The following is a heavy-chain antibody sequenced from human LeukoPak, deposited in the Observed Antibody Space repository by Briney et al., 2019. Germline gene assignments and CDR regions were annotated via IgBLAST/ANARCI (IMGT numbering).Heavy chain of an antibody. D-gene: IGHD6-19*01. CDR2: IYYSGST. V-gene: IGHV4-39*01. J-gene: IGHJ5*02. CDR3: ARCTAVARNWFDP. Sequence: SETLSLTCTVSGGSISSSSYYWGWIRQPPGKGLQWIGSIYYSGSTYYNPSLKSRVTISVDTSKNQFSLKLSSVTAADTAVYYCARCTAVARNWFDPWGQGTLVTVSS. CDR1: GGSISSSSYY.